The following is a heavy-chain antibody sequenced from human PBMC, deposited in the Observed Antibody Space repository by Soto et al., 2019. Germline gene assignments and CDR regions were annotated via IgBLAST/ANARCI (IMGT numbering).Heavy chain of an antibody. J-gene: IGHJ6*02. CDR2: ISSSSSYI. CDR3: ARAVYSPAGYYGMDV. D-gene: IGHD2-2*01. CDR1: GFTFSSYS. V-gene: IGHV3-21*01. Sequence: EVQLVESGGGLVKPGGSLRLSCAASGFTFSSYSMNWVRQAPGKGLEWVSSISSSSSYIYYTDSVKGRFTISRDNAKNSLYLQMNSLRAEDTAVYYCARAVYSPAGYYGMDVWGQGTTVTVSS.